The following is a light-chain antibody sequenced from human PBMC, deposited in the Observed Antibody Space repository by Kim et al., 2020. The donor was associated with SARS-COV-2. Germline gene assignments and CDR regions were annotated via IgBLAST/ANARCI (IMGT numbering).Light chain of an antibody. J-gene: IGKJ2*01. Sequence: VVLTQSPGTLSLSPGDRATLSCRASRSMSAGYLTWYQQKPGQAPRLLIYAASRRATGIPDRFSGSESGTDFILTINRLEPEDSAIYSCHPLSSSPYYTFGQGTKLEI. CDR2: AAS. CDR1: RSMSAGY. V-gene: IGKV3-20*01. CDR3: HPLSSSPYYT.